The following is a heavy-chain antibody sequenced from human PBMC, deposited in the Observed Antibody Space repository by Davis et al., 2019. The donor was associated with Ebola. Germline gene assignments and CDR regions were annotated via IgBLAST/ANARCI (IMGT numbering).Heavy chain of an antibody. D-gene: IGHD1-26*01. Sequence: MPSETLSLTCAVSGTSIASDKWWCWVRQPPGEGLQWIGEIHHSGSTNYNPSLKSRVTISVDTSKNQFSLKLSSVTAADTAVYYCARRVWDSTDWYFDFWSRGTRATVSS. CDR1: GTSIASDKW. J-gene: IGHJ2*01. CDR3: ARRVWDSTDWYFDF. V-gene: IGHV4-4*02. CDR2: IHHSGST.